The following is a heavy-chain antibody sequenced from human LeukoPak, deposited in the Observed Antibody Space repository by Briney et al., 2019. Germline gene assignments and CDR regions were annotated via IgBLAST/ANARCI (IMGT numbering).Heavy chain of an antibody. Sequence: GGSLRLSCTASGFTFSNYGMHWVRQAPGKGLEWVAVISYDGSNKYYADSVKGRFTISRDNSENTLYLQMNSLRAEDTAVYYCAKDIGSYYDYWGQGILVTVSS. V-gene: IGHV3-30*19. CDR2: ISYDGSNK. CDR1: GFTFSNYG. CDR3: AKDIGSYYDY. J-gene: IGHJ4*02. D-gene: IGHD3-10*01.